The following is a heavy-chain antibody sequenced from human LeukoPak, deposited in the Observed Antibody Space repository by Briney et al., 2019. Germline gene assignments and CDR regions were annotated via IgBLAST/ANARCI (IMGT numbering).Heavy chain of an antibody. D-gene: IGHD6-19*01. V-gene: IGHV1-2*02. CDR2: INPHSGGT. CDR1: GYSFTGYY. Sequence: ASVKVSCKASGYSFTGYYMHWVRQAPGRGLEWMGWINPHSGGTNYAQKFQGRVTMTRDTSISTAYMELSRLRSDDTAVYYCARDPGIAVAGTSDYWGQGTLVTVSS. CDR3: ARDPGIAVAGTSDY. J-gene: IGHJ4*02.